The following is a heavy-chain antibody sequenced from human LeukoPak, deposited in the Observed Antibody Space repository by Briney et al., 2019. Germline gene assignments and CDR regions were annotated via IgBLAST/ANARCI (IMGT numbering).Heavy chain of an antibody. CDR1: GFTFSSYG. CDR3: AKGLWSGYLRFDS. D-gene: IGHD3-3*01. Sequence: GGSLRLSCAASGFTFSSYGMHWVRQAPGKGLEWVAFIRYDGSNKYYADSVKGRFTISRDNSKNTLYLQMNSLRAEDTAVYYCAKGLWSGYLRFDSWGQGTLVTVSS. V-gene: IGHV3-30*02. J-gene: IGHJ4*02. CDR2: IRYDGSNK.